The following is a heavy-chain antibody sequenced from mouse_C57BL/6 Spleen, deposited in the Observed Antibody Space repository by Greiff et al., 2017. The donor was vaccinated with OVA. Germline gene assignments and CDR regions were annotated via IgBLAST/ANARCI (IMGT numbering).Heavy chain of an antibody. J-gene: IGHJ2*01. V-gene: IGHV5-9-1*02. D-gene: IGHD2-5*01. CDR2: ISSGGDYI. Sequence: EVQRVESGEGLVKPGGSLKLSCAASGFTFSSYAMSWVRQTPEKRLEWVAYISSGGDYIYYADPVKGRFTISRDNARNTLYLQMSSRKSEDTAMYYCTRDKDYSNFDYWGQGTTLTVSS. CDR3: TRDKDYSNFDY. CDR1: GFTFSSYA.